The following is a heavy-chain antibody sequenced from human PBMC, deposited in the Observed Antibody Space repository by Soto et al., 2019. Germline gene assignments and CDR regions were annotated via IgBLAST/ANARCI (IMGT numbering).Heavy chain of an antibody. CDR3: AKDVGAYYYYYMDV. D-gene: IGHD3-10*01. CDR1: GFTFSSYA. V-gene: IGHV3-23*01. J-gene: IGHJ6*03. Sequence: EVQLLESGGGLVQPGGSLRLSCAASGFTFSSYAMSWVRQAPGKGLEWVSAISGSGGSTYYADSVKGRFTISRDNSKNTRYLQMNSLRPEDTAVYYGAKDVGAYYYYYMDVWGKGTTVTVSS. CDR2: ISGSGGST.